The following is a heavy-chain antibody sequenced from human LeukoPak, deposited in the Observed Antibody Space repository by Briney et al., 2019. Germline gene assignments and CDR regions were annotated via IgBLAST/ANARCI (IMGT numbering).Heavy chain of an antibody. CDR2: IRYDGSNK. D-gene: IGHD2-2*01. Sequence: GGSLRLSCAASGFTFSSYGMHWVRQAPGKGLEWVAFIRYDGSNKYYADSVKGRFTISRDNAKNSLYLQMNSLRAEDTAVYYCARDMYQLPPFFDYWGQGTLVTVSS. V-gene: IGHV3-30*02. J-gene: IGHJ4*02. CDR1: GFTFSSYG. CDR3: ARDMYQLPPFFDY.